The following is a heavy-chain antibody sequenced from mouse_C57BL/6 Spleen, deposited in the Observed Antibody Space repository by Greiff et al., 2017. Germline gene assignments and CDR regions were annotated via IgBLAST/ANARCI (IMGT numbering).Heavy chain of an antibody. CDR1: GYAFSSYW. CDR3: ARGGNSDYYALDD. Sequence: QVQLQQSGPELVKPGASVKISCKASGYAFSSYWMNWVKQRPGKGLEWIGRIYPGDGDTNYNGKFKGKATLTADKSSSTAYMQLSSLTSEDTAVYFCARGGNSDYYALDDWGQGTSVTVSS. CDR2: IYPGDGDT. D-gene: IGHD2-1*01. V-gene: IGHV1-82*01. J-gene: IGHJ4*01.